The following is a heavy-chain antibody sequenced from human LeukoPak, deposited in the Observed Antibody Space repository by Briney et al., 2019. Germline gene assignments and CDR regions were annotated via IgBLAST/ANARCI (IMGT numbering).Heavy chain of an antibody. CDR1: GGSINSYY. J-gene: IGHJ4*02. CDR3: AGHHPRNTVDF. Sequence: SETLSLTCTVSGGSINSYYWSWIRQPPGKTLEWIGYIFYTGSTNYNPSLKSRVTISLDTSKNQFSLKLSSVTAADTAVYYCAGHHPRNTVDFWGQGTLVTVSS. CDR2: IFYTGST. D-gene: IGHD2/OR15-2a*01. V-gene: IGHV4-59*08.